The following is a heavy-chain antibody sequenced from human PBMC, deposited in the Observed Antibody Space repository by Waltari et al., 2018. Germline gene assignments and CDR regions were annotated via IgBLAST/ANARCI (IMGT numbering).Heavy chain of an antibody. J-gene: IGHJ4*02. Sequence: QLVESGGALVKPGGSLRPSCVASGVPFETFAMNWVRRAPGKGLEWVSSISSSSSYIYYADSVSGRFTVSRDNAKNSLFLQLNNLRVEDTAVYYCARDKRTTSRFDYWGQGTMVTVSS. V-gene: IGHV3-21*01. CDR1: GVPFETFA. CDR3: ARDKRTTSRFDY. CDR2: ISSSSSYI.